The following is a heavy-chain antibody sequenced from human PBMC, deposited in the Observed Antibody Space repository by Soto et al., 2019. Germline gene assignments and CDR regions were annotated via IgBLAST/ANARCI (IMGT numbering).Heavy chain of an antibody. V-gene: IGHV3-7*01. J-gene: IGHJ6*03. CDR2: IKQDGSEK. CDR3: ARDEVVPAAIYYYYYYMDV. D-gene: IGHD2-2*01. Sequence: GGSLRLSCAASGFTFSSYWMSWVRQAPGKGLEWVANIKQDGSEKYYVDSVKGRFTISRDNAKNSLYLQMNSLRAEDTAVYYCARDEVVPAAIYYYYYYMDVWGKGTTVTVSS. CDR1: GFTFSSYW.